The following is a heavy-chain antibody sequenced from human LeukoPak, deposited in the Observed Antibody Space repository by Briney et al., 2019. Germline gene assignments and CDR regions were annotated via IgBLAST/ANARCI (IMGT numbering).Heavy chain of an antibody. V-gene: IGHV3-30-3*01. D-gene: IGHD6-19*01. Sequence: QTGGSLRLSCAASGFTFSSYAMHWVRQAPGKGLEWVAVISYDGSNKYYADSVKGRFTISRDNSKNTLYLQMNSLRAEDTAVYYCARDLETAVAFIYGMDVWGQGTTVTVSS. CDR3: ARDLETAVAFIYGMDV. CDR1: GFTFSSYA. J-gene: IGHJ6*02. CDR2: ISYDGSNK.